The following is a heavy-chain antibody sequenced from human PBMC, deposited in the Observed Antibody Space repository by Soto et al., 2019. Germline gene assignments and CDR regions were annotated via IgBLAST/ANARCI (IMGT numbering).Heavy chain of an antibody. CDR1: GVSVSSAFYY. CDR2: IFYTGSA. Sequence: QVQLQESGPGLAKPSETLSLTCTVSGVSVSSAFYYWSWIRQAPGKELEWIGYIFYTGSANYNPSLKRRVTLSIDTSRNQFSLRLDSVTAADTAVYYCARDREGAMAGAFNIWAQGTMVTLSS. CDR3: ARDREGAMAGAFNI. D-gene: IGHD6-19*01. J-gene: IGHJ3*02. V-gene: IGHV4-61*01.